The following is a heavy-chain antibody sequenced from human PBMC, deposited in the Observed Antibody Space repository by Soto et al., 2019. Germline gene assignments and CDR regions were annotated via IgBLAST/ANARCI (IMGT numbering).Heavy chain of an antibody. D-gene: IGHD3-3*01. V-gene: IGHV4-39*01. CDR3: ARHLTIFGVVTQIDY. J-gene: IGHJ4*02. Sequence: SETLSLTCTVSGGSISSSSYFWGWIRQPPGKGLEWIGSIPSLKSRVTISVDTSKKQFSLKLSSVTAADTAVYYCARHLTIFGVVTQIDYWGQGTLVTVSS. CDR1: GGSISSSSYF.